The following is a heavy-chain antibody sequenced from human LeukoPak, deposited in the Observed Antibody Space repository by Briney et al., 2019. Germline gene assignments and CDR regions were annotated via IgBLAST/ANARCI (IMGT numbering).Heavy chain of an antibody. CDR2: ISWDGTIK. D-gene: IGHD3-10*01. V-gene: IGHV3-30-3*01. CDR3: ARDRSQHYSTDY. J-gene: IGHJ4*02. CDR1: GFTFSDHA. Sequence: GGSLRLSCAASGFTFSDHAMSWVRQAPGKGLEWVAFISWDGTIKYYADSVKGRFSISRDNSKNTLSLQMNSLRGEDTAVYYCARDRSQHYSTDYRGQGTLVTVSS.